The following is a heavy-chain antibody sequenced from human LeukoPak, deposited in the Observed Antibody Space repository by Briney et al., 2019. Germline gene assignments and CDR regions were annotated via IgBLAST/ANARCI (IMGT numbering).Heavy chain of an antibody. CDR3: AIRFGRLEAGGTPFDS. CDR2: IYYSGRT. Sequence: RSETLSLTCTVSGGSISSYYWSWIRQPPGKGLEWIGYIYYSGRTNYNPSLKSRVSISVDRSKKQFSLKLTSVTAADTALYYCAIRFGRLEAGGTPFDSWGQGTLVTVSS. V-gene: IGHV4-59*12. J-gene: IGHJ4*02. CDR1: GGSISSYY. D-gene: IGHD6-13*01.